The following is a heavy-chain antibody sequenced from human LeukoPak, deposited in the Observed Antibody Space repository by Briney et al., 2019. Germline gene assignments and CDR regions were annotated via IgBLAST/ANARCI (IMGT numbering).Heavy chain of an antibody. CDR1: GYAFTRFG. CDR2: ISTNTGNT. D-gene: IGHD6-19*01. J-gene: IGHJ6*03. Sequence: ASVKVSCKASGYAFTRFGINWVRQAPGQGLEWMGWISTNTGNTNYAQKFQGRVTMTTDTSTSAAYMELRSLRSDDTAVYYCARDFRQQWLYMDVWGKGTTVTVSS. V-gene: IGHV1-18*01. CDR3: ARDFRQQWLYMDV.